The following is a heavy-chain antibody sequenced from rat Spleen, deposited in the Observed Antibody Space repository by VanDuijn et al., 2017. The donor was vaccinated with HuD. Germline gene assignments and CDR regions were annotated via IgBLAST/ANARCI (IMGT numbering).Heavy chain of an antibody. V-gene: IGHV5-25*01. CDR2: ISFGGGNT. Sequence: EVQLVESGGGLVQPGRSMKLSCVASGFTFSNYYMAWVRQAPTKGLEWVASISFGGGNTYYRDSVKGRFTISRDNAKSTLYLQMDSLKSEDTATYYCARSVFDYWGQGVMVTVSS. CDR1: GFTFSNYY. J-gene: IGHJ2*01. CDR3: ARSVFDY.